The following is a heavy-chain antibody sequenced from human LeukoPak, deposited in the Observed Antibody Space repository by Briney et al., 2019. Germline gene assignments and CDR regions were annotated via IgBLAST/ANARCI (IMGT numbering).Heavy chain of an antibody. CDR2: INPNSGGT. V-gene: IGHV1-2*02. CDR3: ARDLFGGIAVADTGVGAFDI. D-gene: IGHD6-19*01. J-gene: IGHJ3*02. CDR1: GYTFTDFF. Sequence: GASVKVSCKASGYTFTDFFIHWVRQAPGQGLEWMGWINPNSGGTNYAQKFQGRVTMTRDTSISTAYMELSRLRSDDTAVYYCARDLFGGIAVADTGVGAFDIWGQGTMVTVSS.